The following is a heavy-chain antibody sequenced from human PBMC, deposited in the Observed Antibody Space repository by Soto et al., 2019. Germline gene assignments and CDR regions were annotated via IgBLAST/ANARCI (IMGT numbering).Heavy chain of an antibody. D-gene: IGHD5-18*01. CDR1: GGSISSSSYY. J-gene: IGHJ4*02. CDR3: ARRNLDVDTAMVLDY. Sequence: SETLSLTCTVSGGSISSSSYYWGWIRQPPGKGLEWIGSIYYSGGTYYNPSLKSRVTISVDTSKNQFSLKLSSVTAADTAVYYCARRNLDVDTAMVLDYWGQGTLVTVSS. CDR2: IYYSGGT. V-gene: IGHV4-39*01.